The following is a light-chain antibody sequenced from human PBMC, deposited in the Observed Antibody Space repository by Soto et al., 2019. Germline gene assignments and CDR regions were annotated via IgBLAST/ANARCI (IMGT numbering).Light chain of an antibody. Sequence: QSALTQPASVSGSPGQSITISRTGTSSDVGGYNYVSWYQQHPGKAPKLMIYDVSNRPSGVSNRFSGSKSGNTASLTISGLQAEDEADYYCSSYRSSSTYVVFGGGTKLTVL. CDR2: DVS. J-gene: IGLJ2*01. V-gene: IGLV2-14*01. CDR1: SSDVGGYNY. CDR3: SSYRSSSTYVV.